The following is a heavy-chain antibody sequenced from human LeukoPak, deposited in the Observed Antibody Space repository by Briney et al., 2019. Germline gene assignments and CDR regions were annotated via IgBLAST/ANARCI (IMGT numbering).Heavy chain of an antibody. Sequence: GGSLRLSCAASGFTFSSYSMKWVRQAPGKGLEWVSSISRSSSYIYYADSVKGRFTIARDNAKNSLYLQMNSLRAEDTAGYYCVTDGADYYDSTGYPIYFDYWGQGTLVTVSS. J-gene: IGHJ4*02. CDR2: ISRSSSYI. D-gene: IGHD3-22*01. CDR1: GFTFSSYS. CDR3: VTDGADYYDSTGYPIYFDY. V-gene: IGHV3-21*01.